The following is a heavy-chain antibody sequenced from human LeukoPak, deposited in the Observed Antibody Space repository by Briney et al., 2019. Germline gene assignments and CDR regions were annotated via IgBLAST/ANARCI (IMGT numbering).Heavy chain of an antibody. CDR1: GYTFTSYY. D-gene: IGHD2-2*01. CDR2: INPSGGST. V-gene: IGHV1-46*01. CDR3: ARDKMAKIVVVPPLGY. J-gene: IGHJ4*02. Sequence: ASVKVSCKASGYTFTSYYMHWVRQAPGQGLEWMGIINPSGGSTSYAQKFQGRVTMTRDTSTSTVYMELSSLRSEDTAVFYCARDKMAKIVVVPPLGYWGQGTLVTVSS.